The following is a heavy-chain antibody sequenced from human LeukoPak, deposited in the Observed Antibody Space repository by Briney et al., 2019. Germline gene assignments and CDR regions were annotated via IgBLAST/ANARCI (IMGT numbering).Heavy chain of an antibody. J-gene: IGHJ4*02. CDR2: IYYSGST. V-gene: IGHV4-59*01. D-gene: IGHD3-3*01. CDR1: GGSISSYY. CDR3: ASQANYDFWSGYHPFDY. Sequence: SETLSLTCTVSGGSISSYYWSWIRQPPGKGLEWIGYIYYSGSTNYNPSLKSRVTISVDTSNNQFSLKLSSVTAADTAVYFCASQANYDFWSGYHPFDYWSQGTLVTVSS.